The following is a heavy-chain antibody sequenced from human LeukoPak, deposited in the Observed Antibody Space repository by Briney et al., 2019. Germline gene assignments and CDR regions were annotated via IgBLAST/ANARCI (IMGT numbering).Heavy chain of an antibody. D-gene: IGHD3-22*01. CDR2: INPNSGGT. V-gene: IGHV1-2*02. Sequence: GASVKVSCKASGYTFTGYYMHWVRQAPGQGLERMGWINPNSGGTNYAQKFQGRVTMTRDTSISTAYMELGRLRSDDTAVYYCARTEYYYDSSGSPGGYWGQGTLVTVSS. J-gene: IGHJ4*02. CDR1: GYTFTGYY. CDR3: ARTEYYYDSSGSPGGY.